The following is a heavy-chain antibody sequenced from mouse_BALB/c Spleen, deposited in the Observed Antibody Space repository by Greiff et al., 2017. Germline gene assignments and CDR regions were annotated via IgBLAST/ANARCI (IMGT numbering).Heavy chain of an antibody. CDR2: INPSSGYT. Sequence: VQLQESGAELARPGASVKMSCKASGYTFTSYTMHWVKQRPGQGLEWIGYINPSSGYTNYNQKFKDKATLTADKSSSTAYMQLSSLTSEDSAVYYCAREDDGYFWFAYWGQGTLVTVSA. CDR3: AREDDGYFWFAY. V-gene: IGHV1-4*01. D-gene: IGHD2-3*01. CDR1: GYTFTSYT. J-gene: IGHJ3*01.